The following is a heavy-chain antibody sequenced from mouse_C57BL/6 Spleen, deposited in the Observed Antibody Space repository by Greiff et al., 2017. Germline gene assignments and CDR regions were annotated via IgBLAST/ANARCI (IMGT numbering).Heavy chain of an antibody. CDR1: GFTFSSYA. CDR2: ISDGGSYT. D-gene: IGHD1-1*01. J-gene: IGHJ2*01. Sequence: EVQLQESGGGLVKPGGSLKLSCAASGFTFSSYAMSWVRQTPEKRLEWVATISDGGSYTYYPDNVKGRFTISRDNAKSNLYLQMSHLKSEDTAMYYCARDHYYGSSYPDYWGQGTTLTVSS. V-gene: IGHV5-4*01. CDR3: ARDHYYGSSYPDY.